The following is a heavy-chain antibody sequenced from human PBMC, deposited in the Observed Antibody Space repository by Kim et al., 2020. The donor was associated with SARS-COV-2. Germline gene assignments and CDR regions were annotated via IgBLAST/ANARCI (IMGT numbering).Heavy chain of an antibody. D-gene: IGHD3-22*01. Sequence: KSRVTISVDTSKNQFSLKLSSVTAADTAMYYCAREGYYDSSGYYNHDAFDIWGQGTMVTVSS. CDR3: AREGYYDSSGYYNHDAFDI. V-gene: IGHV4-59*01. J-gene: IGHJ3*02.